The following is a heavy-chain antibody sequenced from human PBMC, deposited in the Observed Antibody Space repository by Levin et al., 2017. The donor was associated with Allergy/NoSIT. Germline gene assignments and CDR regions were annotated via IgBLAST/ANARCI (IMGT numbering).Heavy chain of an antibody. V-gene: IGHV1-2*06. CDR3: AFLNRADFWIYYLFAY. Sequence: ASVKVSCKASGYTFTGYYMHWVRQAPGQGLEWMGRINPNSGGTNYAQKFQGRVTMTRDTSISTAYMELSRLRSDDTAVYYCAFLNRADFWIYYLFAYWGQGTLVSVAT. CDR1: GYTFTGYY. J-gene: IGHJ4*02. D-gene: IGHD3-3*01. CDR2: INPNSGGT.